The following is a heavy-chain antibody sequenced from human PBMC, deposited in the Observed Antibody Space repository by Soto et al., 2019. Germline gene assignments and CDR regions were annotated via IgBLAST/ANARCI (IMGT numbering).Heavy chain of an antibody. D-gene: IGHD7-27*01. J-gene: IGHJ4*02. CDR3: AKDRWGLDPYFDY. V-gene: IGHV3-23*01. CDR1: GFTFSSYA. Sequence: EVQLLESGGGLVQPGGSLTLSCAASGFTFSSYAMSWVRKAPGKGLEWVSAISGSGGSTYYADSVKGRFTISRDNSKNTLYLQMNSLRAEDTAVYYCAKDRWGLDPYFDYWGQGTLVTVSS. CDR2: ISGSGGST.